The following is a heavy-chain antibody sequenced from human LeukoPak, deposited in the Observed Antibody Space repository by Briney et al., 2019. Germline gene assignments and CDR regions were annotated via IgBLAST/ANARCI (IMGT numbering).Heavy chain of an antibody. CDR2: SYYSGST. D-gene: IGHD6-13*01. J-gene: IGHJ5*02. CDR3: ARRYSSSWYVGFFDP. Sequence: SETLSLTCTVSGASIRNYYWSWIRQSPGKGLEWSGYSYYSGSTNYNPSLESRVAMSVDTSKNQFSLRLSSVTAADTAIYYCARRYSSSWYVGFFDPWGQGTLVPVSS. CDR1: GASIRNYY. V-gene: IGHV4-59*08.